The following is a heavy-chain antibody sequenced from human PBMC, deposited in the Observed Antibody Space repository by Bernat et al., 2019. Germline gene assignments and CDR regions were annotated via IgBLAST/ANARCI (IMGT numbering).Heavy chain of an antibody. J-gene: IGHJ4*02. V-gene: IGHV3-23*04. D-gene: IGHD6-19*01. Sequence: VQLVESGGGLVKPGGSLRLSCAASGFTFSDYYMSWIRQAPGKGLEWVSAISGSGGSTYYADSVKGRFTISRDNSKNTLYLQMNSLRAEDTAVYYCANGGIAVAGTGVGFDYWGQGSLVTVSS. CDR2: ISGSGGST. CDR3: ANGGIAVAGTGVGFDY. CDR1: GFTFSDYY.